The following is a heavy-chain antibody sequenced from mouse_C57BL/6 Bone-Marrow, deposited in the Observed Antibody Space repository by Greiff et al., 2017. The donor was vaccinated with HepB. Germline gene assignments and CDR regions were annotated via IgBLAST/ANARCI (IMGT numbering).Heavy chain of an antibody. CDR1: GYAFTNYL. J-gene: IGHJ2*01. CDR3: ARYSIDGSSFDY. Sequence: VQLQQSGAELVRPGTSVKVSCKASGYAFTNYLIEWVKQRPGQGLEWIGVINPGSGGTNYNEKFKGKATLTADKSSSTAYMQLSSLTSEDSAVYFCARYSIDGSSFDYWGQGTTLTVSS. D-gene: IGHD1-1*01. V-gene: IGHV1-54*01. CDR2: INPGSGGT.